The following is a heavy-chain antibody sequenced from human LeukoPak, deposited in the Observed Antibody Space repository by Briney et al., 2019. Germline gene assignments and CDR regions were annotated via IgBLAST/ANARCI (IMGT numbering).Heavy chain of an antibody. J-gene: IGHJ6*02. CDR3: AREYYYGRGNYYYGMDV. Sequence: ASVKVSCKASGGTFSSYAISWVRQAPGQGLERMGGIIPIFGTANYAQKFQGRVTITADESTSTAYMELSSLRSEDTAVYYCAREYYYGRGNYYYGMDVWGQGTTVTVSS. V-gene: IGHV1-69*13. CDR1: GGTFSSYA. CDR2: IIPIFGTA. D-gene: IGHD3-10*01.